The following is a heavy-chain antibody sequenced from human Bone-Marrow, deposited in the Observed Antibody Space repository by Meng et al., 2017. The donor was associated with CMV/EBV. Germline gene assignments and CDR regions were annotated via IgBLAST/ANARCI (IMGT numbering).Heavy chain of an antibody. Sequence: GGSLRLSCAASGFTFINYDMNWVRQAPGKGLVWVSRIDSDGSSTSYADSVKGRFTISRDNAKNTLYLQMNSLRAEDTAVYYCATLGTTVTILDYWGQGTLVTVSS. CDR3: ATLGTTVTILDY. J-gene: IGHJ4*02. V-gene: IGHV3-74*01. CDR1: GFTFINYD. D-gene: IGHD4-17*01. CDR2: IDSDGSST.